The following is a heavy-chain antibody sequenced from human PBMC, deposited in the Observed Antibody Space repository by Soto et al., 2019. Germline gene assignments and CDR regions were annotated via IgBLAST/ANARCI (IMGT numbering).Heavy chain of an antibody. D-gene: IGHD2-15*01. Sequence: QVQLAQSGAEVRKPGSSVKVSCGASGGSFSDSAFSWVRQAPGQGLEWMGGIIPMFAASKYAQRFQDRVTITADESTNTVYLALSSLTSDDTATYYCARGGIVALPAALSSYHDYTNYRFHSWGQGTLVTVSS. J-gene: IGHJ4*02. CDR1: GGSFSDSA. V-gene: IGHV1-69*01. CDR3: ARGGIVALPAALSSYHDYTNYRFHS. CDR2: IIPMFAAS.